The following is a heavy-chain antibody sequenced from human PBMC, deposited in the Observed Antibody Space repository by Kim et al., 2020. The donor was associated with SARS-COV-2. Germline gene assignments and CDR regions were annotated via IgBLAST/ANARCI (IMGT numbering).Heavy chain of an antibody. V-gene: IGHV7-4-1*02. J-gene: IGHJ5*02. CDR3: ARDLGGWFDP. CDR2: NP. Sequence: NPTYAQGFTGRFVFSLDTSVSTAYLQISSLKAEDTAVYYCARDLGGWFDPWGQGTLVTVSS. D-gene: IGHD2-15*01.